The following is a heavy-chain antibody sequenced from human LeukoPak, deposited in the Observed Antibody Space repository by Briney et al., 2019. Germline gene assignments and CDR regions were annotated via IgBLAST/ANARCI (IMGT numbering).Heavy chain of an antibody. CDR2: IHHTGST. V-gene: IGHV4-4*02. D-gene: IGHD1-26*01. CDR1: GDSMSSIDW. CDR3: AANGYYTIEY. J-gene: IGHJ4*02. Sequence: PSGTLSLTCAVSGDSMSSIDWWGWVRQPPGKGLEWIGEIHHTGSTNYNPSLKSRVTISVDKSKNQFSLNFNSMSAADSAVYYCAANGYYTIEYWGQGTLVTVSS.